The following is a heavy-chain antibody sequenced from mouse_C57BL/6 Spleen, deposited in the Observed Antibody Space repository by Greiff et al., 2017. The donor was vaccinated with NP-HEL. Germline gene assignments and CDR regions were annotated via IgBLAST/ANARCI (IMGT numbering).Heavy chain of an antibody. Sequence: EVQGVESGGGLVKPGGSLKLSCAASGFTFSSYAMSWVRQTPEKRLEWVATISDGGSYTYYPDNVKGRFTISRDNAKNNLYLQMSHLKSEDTAMYYCARMRYYGSSYDAMDYWGQGTSVTVSS. D-gene: IGHD1-1*01. CDR1: GFTFSSYA. CDR2: ISDGGSYT. V-gene: IGHV5-4*01. J-gene: IGHJ4*01. CDR3: ARMRYYGSSYDAMDY.